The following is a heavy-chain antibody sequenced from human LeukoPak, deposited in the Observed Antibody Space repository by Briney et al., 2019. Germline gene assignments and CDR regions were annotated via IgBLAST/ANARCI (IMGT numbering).Heavy chain of an antibody. CDR2: TNPNTGAT. Sequence: ASVKVSCKASGYTFTGYYIHWVRQAPGQGLECMGWTNPNTGATNYSQKFQGRVTLTRDKSISTVYMEVRRLRYDDTAVYFCARASRHNNNWYYYFDSWGQGTLVTVSS. V-gene: IGHV1-2*02. J-gene: IGHJ4*02. D-gene: IGHD1-1*01. CDR3: ARASRHNNNWYYYFDS. CDR1: GYTFTGYY.